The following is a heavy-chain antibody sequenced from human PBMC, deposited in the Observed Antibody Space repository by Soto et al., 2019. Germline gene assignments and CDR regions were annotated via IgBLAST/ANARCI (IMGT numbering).Heavy chain of an antibody. V-gene: IGHV1-2*02. CDR3: ARVSVDVPE. CDR1: GPTFIVSY. D-gene: IGHD5-12*01. Sequence: QLVQSGAEVKKPGASVTVSCKTSGPTFIVSYIHWVRQAPGQGLEWMGWIDPKSGDTTYEQKFLGRVTMTRDTSINTAYMEVNTLTSDDTALYYCARVSVDVPEWGQGTLITVSS. CDR2: IDPKSGDT. J-gene: IGHJ4*02.